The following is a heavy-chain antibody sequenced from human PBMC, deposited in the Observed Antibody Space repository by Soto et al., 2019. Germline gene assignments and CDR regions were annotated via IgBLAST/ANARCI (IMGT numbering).Heavy chain of an antibody. CDR3: AKEGWGYYYYGMDV. J-gene: IGHJ6*02. CDR2: ISWNSGSI. V-gene: IGHV3-9*01. Sequence: PGGSLRLSCAASGFTFDYYAMHWVRQAPGKGLEWVSGISWNSGSIGYADSVKGRFTISRDNAKNSLYLQMNSLRAEDTALYYCAKEGWGYYYYGMDVWGQGTTVTVSS. CDR1: GFTFDYYA. D-gene: IGHD1-26*01.